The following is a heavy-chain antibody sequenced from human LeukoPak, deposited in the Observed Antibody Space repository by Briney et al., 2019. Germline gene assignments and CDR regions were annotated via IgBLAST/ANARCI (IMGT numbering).Heavy chain of an antibody. CDR2: IYHSGST. J-gene: IGHJ4*02. CDR3: ARRVNNGYYPDF. D-gene: IGHD3-3*01. CDR1: GYSISSGYY. V-gene: IGHV4-38-2*01. Sequence: SSETLSLTCAVSGYSISSGYYWGWIRQPPGKGLEWIGSIYHSGSTYYNPSLKSRVTISVDTSKNQFSLKLSSVTAADTAMYYCARRVNNGYYPDFWGRGTLVTVSP.